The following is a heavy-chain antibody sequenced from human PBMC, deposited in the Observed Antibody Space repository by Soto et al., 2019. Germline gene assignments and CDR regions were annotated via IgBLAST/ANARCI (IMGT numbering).Heavy chain of an antibody. Sequence: SETLSLTCTVSGGSISSGDYYWSWIRQPPGKGLEWIGYIYYSGSTYYNPSLKSRVTISVDTSKSQFSLKLSSVTAADTAVYYCASTVYSYGREDLGYWGQGTLVTVSS. CDR3: ASTVYSYGREDLGY. D-gene: IGHD5-18*01. J-gene: IGHJ4*02. CDR2: IYYSGST. V-gene: IGHV4-30-4*01. CDR1: GGSISSGDYY.